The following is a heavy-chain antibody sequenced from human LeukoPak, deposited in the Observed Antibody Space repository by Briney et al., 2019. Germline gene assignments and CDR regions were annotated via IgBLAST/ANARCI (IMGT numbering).Heavy chain of an antibody. CDR3: AKDLYDYVWGSSDY. Sequence: PGGSLRLSCAASGFIVSSDYMSWVRQAPGKGLEWVSVISGSGGSTYYADSVKGRFTISRDNSKNTLYLQMNSLRAEDTAVYYCAKDLYDYVWGSSDYWGQGTLVTVSS. CDR2: ISGSGGST. J-gene: IGHJ4*02. V-gene: IGHV3-23*01. CDR1: GFIVSSDY. D-gene: IGHD3-16*01.